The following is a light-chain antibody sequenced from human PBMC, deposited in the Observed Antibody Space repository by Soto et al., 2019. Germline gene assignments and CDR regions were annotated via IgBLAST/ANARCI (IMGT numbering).Light chain of an antibody. CDR2: VAS. CDR1: QSISNS. J-gene: IGKJ2*01. Sequence: DIQMTQSLSSLSASVGDTVTITCRASQSISNSLSWYQQKPGKAPKFLIYVASTLQRGVPSRFSGSGSRKDFTLTISSLQPEDVATYYCQQTFSPPYTFGQGTKLEIK. CDR3: QQTFSPPYT. V-gene: IGKV1-39*01.